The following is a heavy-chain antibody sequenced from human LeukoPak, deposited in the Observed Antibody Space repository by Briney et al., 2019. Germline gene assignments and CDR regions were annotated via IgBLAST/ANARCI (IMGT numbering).Heavy chain of an antibody. CDR1: GFIFSSYA. CDR2: LSGIDGST. D-gene: IGHD3-22*01. V-gene: IGHV3-23*01. J-gene: IGHJ4*02. CDR3: AKGGSSGYYYGCEY. Sequence: GGSLRLSCSASGFIFSSYAMSWVRQAPGKGLEWVARLSGIDGSTYYADSVKGRFTITSDNYKNPMYMQMNSVRAEDKAVYCRAKGGSSGYYYGCEYWGQGTLVTVSS.